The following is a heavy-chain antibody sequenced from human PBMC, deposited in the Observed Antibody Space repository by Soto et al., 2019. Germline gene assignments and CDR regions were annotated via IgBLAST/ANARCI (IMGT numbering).Heavy chain of an antibody. D-gene: IGHD3-22*01. CDR1: GYSFTNYG. CDR2: ISAYNGNT. V-gene: IGHV1-18*01. Sequence: GASVKVSCKASGYSFTNYGISWVRQAPGQGPEWMGWISAYNGNTNYAQKLQGRVTMTTDTSTSTAYMELRSLRSDDTAVYYCARDLKRTNYYDSSGNYFDYWGQGTLVTVSS. J-gene: IGHJ4*02. CDR3: ARDLKRTNYYDSSGNYFDY.